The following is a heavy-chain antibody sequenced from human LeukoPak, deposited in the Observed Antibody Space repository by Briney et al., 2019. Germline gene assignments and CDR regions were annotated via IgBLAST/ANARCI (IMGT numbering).Heavy chain of an antibody. D-gene: IGHD5-18*01. CDR3: AKAVVEYSYVLTYYMDV. Sequence: PGGSLRLSCAASGFTFSSSGMHWVRRAPGKGLEWVAFIRSDESKIYYGDYVKGRFAISRDNSKNTLYLQLTSLRIEDSAVYYCAKAVVEYSYVLTYYMDVWGKGTTVTVSS. J-gene: IGHJ6*03. CDR2: IRSDESKI. V-gene: IGHV3-30*02. CDR1: GFTFSSSG.